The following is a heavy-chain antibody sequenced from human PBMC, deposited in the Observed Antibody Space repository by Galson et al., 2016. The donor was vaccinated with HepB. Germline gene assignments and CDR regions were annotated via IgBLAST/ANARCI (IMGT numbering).Heavy chain of an antibody. CDR1: GFTFSNCA. D-gene: IGHD2-15*01. CDR3: ARTPSTRRCAGYYYHGMDV. CDR2: ISSDGDTT. Sequence: SLRLSCAASGFTFSNCAMHWVRQAPGKGLEYVSAISSDGDTTYYANSVKGRFTISRDNAKNTLYLQMGSLRAEDMAVYYCARTPSTRRCAGYYYHGMDVWGKGSTVTVSS. V-gene: IGHV3-64*01. J-gene: IGHJ6*04.